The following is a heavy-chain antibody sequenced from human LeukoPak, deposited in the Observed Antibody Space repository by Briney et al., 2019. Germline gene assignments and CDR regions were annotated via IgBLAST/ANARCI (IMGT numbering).Heavy chain of an antibody. J-gene: IGHJ6*02. CDR3: ASSTWCSSTSCYAGMWYYYYYGMDV. D-gene: IGHD2-2*01. V-gene: IGHV4-34*01. CDR2: INHSGST. Sequence: SETLSLTCAVYGGSFSGYYWSWIRQPPGKGLEWIGEINHSGSTNYNPSLKSRVTISVDTSKNQFSLKLSSVTAADTAVYYCASSTWCSSTSCYAGMWYYYYYGMDVWGQGTTVTVSS. CDR1: GGSFSGYY.